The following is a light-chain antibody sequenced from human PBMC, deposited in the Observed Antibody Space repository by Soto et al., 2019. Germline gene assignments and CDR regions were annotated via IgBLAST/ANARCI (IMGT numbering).Light chain of an antibody. CDR2: DAS. J-gene: IGKJ1*01. Sequence: EIVLTMSPATLSLSPGERATLSCRARQSVSSYLACYQQKPGQAPRLLIYDASNRATGIPARFSGSGSGTDFTLTISSLEPEDFAVYYCQQRSNWPLGTFGQGTKVDIK. CDR3: QQRSNWPLGT. CDR1: QSVSSY. V-gene: IGKV3-11*01.